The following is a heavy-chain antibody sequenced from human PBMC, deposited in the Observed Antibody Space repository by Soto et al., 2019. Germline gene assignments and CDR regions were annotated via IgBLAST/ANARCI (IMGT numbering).Heavy chain of an antibody. CDR3: AKGGSGYAIV. J-gene: IGHJ6*02. Sequence: QVQLVESGGGVVQPGRSLRLSCAASGFTFSSYGMHWVRQSPGKGLEWVAVISYDGSNKYYADSVKGRFTISRDNSKNTLYLQMNSRRAEDTAVYYCAKGGSGYAIVWGQGTTVTVTS. D-gene: IGHD5-12*01. V-gene: IGHV3-30*18. CDR2: ISYDGSNK. CDR1: GFTFSSYG.